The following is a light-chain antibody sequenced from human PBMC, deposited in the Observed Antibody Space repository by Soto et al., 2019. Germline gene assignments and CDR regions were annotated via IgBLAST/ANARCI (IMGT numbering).Light chain of an antibody. J-gene: IGLJ1*01. CDR2: EVS. CDR1: SSDVGSYNL. CDR3: CSYAGSSTFHV. Sequence: QSALTQPASVSGSPGQSITISCTETSSDVGSYNLVSWYQQHPGKAPKLMIYEVSKRPSGVSNRFSGSKSGNTASLTISGLQAEDEADYYCCSYAGSSTFHVFGTGTKVTVL. V-gene: IGLV2-23*02.